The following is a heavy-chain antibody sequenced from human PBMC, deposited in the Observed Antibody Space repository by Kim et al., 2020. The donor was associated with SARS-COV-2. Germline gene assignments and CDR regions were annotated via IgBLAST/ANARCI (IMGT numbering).Heavy chain of an antibody. CDR3: ARDNFPYYYDSSGYSPGGY. J-gene: IGHJ4*02. D-gene: IGHD3-22*01. Sequence: ASVKVSCKASGYTFTSYYMHWVRQAPGQGLEWMGIINPSGGSTSYAQKFQGRVTMTRDTSTSTVYMELSSLRSEDTAVYYCARDNFPYYYDSSGYSPGGYWGQGTLVTVSS. V-gene: IGHV1-46*01. CDR2: INPSGGST. CDR1: GYTFTSYY.